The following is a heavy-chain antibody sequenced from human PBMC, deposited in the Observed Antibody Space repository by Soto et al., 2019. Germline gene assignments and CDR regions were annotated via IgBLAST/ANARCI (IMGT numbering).Heavy chain of an antibody. Sequence: SETLSLTCTVSGGSISGYYWSWIRQPPGKGLEWIGYIYYSGSTNYNPSLKSRVTISVDTSKNQFSLKLSSVTAADTAVYYCAREPRGGSRWYLLDYWGQGTLVTVSS. D-gene: IGHD6-13*01. CDR1: GGSISGYY. J-gene: IGHJ4*02. V-gene: IGHV4-59*01. CDR3: AREPRGGSRWYLLDY. CDR2: IYYSGST.